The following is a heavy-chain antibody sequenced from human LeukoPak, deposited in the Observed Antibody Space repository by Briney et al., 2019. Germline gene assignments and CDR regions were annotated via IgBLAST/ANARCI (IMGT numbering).Heavy chain of an antibody. CDR3: ARETYYYDSSGYYSPLFFDY. V-gene: IGHV3-64*01. CDR1: GFTFSSYA. Sequence: GGSLRLSCAASGFTFSSYAMHWVRQAPGKGLEYDSAISSNGGSTYYANSVKGRFTISRDNSKNTLYLQMGSLRAEDMAVYYCARETYYYDSSGYYSPLFFDYWGQGTPVTVSS. CDR2: ISSNGGST. J-gene: IGHJ4*02. D-gene: IGHD3-22*01.